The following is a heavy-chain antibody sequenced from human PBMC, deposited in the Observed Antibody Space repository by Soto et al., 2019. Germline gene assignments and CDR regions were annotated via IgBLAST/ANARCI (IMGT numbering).Heavy chain of an antibody. CDR1: GFDFGAYS. CDR2: ISPESDYI. V-gene: IGHV3-21*01. J-gene: IGHJ6*02. CDR3: ARETRQNLLGGRSGMDV. Sequence: DVQLVESGGGLVKPGGSLRLSCVVSGFDFGAYSINWVRQAPGKGLEWVSFISPESDYIYYADSLKGRFTVSRDNSKKSLFLQMNSLRAEDTAVYYCARETRQNLLGGRSGMDVWGQGTTVIVSS. D-gene: IGHD2-21*01.